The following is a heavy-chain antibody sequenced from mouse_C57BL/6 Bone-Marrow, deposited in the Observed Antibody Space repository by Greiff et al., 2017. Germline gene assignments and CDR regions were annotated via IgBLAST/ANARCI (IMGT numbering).Heavy chain of an antibody. CDR1: GFTFSDYY. V-gene: IGHV5-12*01. Sequence: EVKLVESGGGLVQPGGSLKLSCAASGFTFSDYYMYWVRQTPEKRLEWVAYISNGGGSTYYPDTVKGRFTISRDNAKNTLYLQMSRLKSEDTAMYYCARSLSGAMDYWGQGTSVTVSS. J-gene: IGHJ4*01. D-gene: IGHD3-1*01. CDR3: ARSLSGAMDY. CDR2: ISNGGGST.